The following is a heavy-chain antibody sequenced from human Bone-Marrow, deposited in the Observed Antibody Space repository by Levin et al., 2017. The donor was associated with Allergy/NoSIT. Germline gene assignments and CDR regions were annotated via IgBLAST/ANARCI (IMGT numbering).Heavy chain of an antibody. CDR3: AEVESSSDYGMDV. CDR2: MSGNDAST. D-gene: IGHD3-3*01. Sequence: GESLKISCIASGFTFSTSAMSWVRQAPGKGLEWVSCMSGNDASTWYADSVKGRFTISRDNSKNMVYLQMNSLTLEDTALYYCAEVESSSDYGMDVWGQGTTVTVSS. CDR1: GFTFSTSA. J-gene: IGHJ6*02. V-gene: IGHV3-23*01.